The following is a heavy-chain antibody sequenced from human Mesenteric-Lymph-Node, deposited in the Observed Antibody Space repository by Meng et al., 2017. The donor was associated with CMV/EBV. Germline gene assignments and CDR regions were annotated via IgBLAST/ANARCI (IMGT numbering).Heavy chain of an antibody. CDR2: TYYRSKWYN. CDR1: SRNNAT. CDR3: ARGTTYCDTARCSEYFQQ. D-gene: IGHD2-21*01. J-gene: IGHJ1*01. V-gene: IGHV6-1*01. Sequence: SRNNATWIWIRQSPSRGLEWLGRTYYRSKWYNNSTVSVKSRITISPDTSQNQFSLQLNSVTPEDTAVYYCARGTTYCDTARCSEYFQQWGQGTLVTVSS.